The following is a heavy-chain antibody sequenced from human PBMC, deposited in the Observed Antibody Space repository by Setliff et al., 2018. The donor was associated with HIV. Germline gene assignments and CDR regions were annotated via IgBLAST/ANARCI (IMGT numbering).Heavy chain of an antibody. CDR1: GGSISSTSYY. Sequence: PSETMSLTCTVSGGSISSTSYYWGWIRQPPGKGLEWIVTIYCSGSTYYNPSLKSRVTISVDTSKNQFPLKLSSVTAADTAVYYCARERGGGYSYGRGMDVWGQGTTVTVSS. V-gene: IGHV4-39*06. CDR2: IYCSGST. D-gene: IGHD5-18*01. CDR3: ARERGGGYSYGRGMDV. J-gene: IGHJ6*02.